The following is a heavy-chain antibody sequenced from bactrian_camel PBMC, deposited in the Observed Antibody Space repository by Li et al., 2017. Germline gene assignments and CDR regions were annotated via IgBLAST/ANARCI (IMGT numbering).Heavy chain of an antibody. V-gene: IGHV3S9*01. CDR1: GNTDSSYC. Sequence: HVQLVESGGGSVRAGGSLKLSCVASGNTDSSYCMGWFRQVPANRREGVGVIDTNGGKSYTDSVKGRFTISRGNGKNSLDLQMNNLKPEDTAMYYCAASVGACYGKIDFGLAPSDFRYWGQGTQVTVS. CDR2: IDTNGGK. CDR3: AASVGACYGKIDFGLAPSDFRY. D-gene: IGHD5*01. J-gene: IGHJ6*01.